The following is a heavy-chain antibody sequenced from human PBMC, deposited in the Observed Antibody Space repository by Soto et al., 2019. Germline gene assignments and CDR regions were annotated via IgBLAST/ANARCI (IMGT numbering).Heavy chain of an antibody. CDR2: IYTSGST. CDR1: GGSISSYY. D-gene: IGHD3-3*01. V-gene: IGHV4-4*07. J-gene: IGHJ6*01. CDR3: ARDQVWFWSGGGYYYGMDV. Sequence: QVQLQESGPGLVKPSETLSLTCTVSGGSISSYYWSWIRQPAGKGLEWIGRIYTSGSTNYNPSLKSLVTMSVDTSKNQFSLKLSSVTAADTAVYYCARDQVWFWSGGGYYYGMDVWGQGTTVTVSS.